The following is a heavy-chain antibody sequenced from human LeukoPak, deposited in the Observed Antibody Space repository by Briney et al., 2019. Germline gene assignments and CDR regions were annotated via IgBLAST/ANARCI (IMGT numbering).Heavy chain of an antibody. CDR1: GFTFSSYG. CDR2: ISYDGSNK. CDR3: AKDQDPTMVRGVITYMDV. J-gene: IGHJ6*03. Sequence: GGSLRLSCEASGFTFSSYGMHWVRQAPGKGLEWVAVISYDGSNKYYADSVKGRFTISRDNSKNTLYLQMNSLRAEDTAVYYCAKDQDPTMVRGVITYMDVWGKGTTVTVSS. V-gene: IGHV3-30*18. D-gene: IGHD3-10*01.